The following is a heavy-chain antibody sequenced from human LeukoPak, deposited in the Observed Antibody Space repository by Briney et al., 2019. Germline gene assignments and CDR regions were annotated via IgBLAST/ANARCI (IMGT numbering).Heavy chain of an antibody. Sequence: GGSPSLSCVGSGFTFRSHAMSWVRQAPEKGLEFVSGIYENGGTTYYADSVKGRFSISRDNSKNTLYLQMDSLRGEDTAVYYCAKDFRIGYSAHFDYWGQGALVTVSS. D-gene: IGHD2-21*01. CDR3: AKDFRIGYSAHFDY. J-gene: IGHJ4*02. V-gene: IGHV3-23*01. CDR1: GFTFRSHA. CDR2: IYENGGTT.